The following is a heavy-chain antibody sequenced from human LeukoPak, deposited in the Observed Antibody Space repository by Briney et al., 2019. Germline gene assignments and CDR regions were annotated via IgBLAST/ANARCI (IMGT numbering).Heavy chain of an antibody. Sequence: PGGSLRLSCAASGFTFSSYSMNWVRQAPGKGLEWVASIKHDGSEKYYVDSVRGRFTISRDNSKNTLYLQMNSLRAEDTAVYYCAKDWANDYGDYYNWFDPWGQGTLVTVSS. D-gene: IGHD4-17*01. CDR3: AKDWANDYGDYYNWFDP. J-gene: IGHJ5*02. V-gene: IGHV3-7*01. CDR1: GFTFSSYS. CDR2: IKHDGSEK.